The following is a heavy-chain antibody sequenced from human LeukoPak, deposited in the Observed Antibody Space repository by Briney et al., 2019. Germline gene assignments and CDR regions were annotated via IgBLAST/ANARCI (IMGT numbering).Heavy chain of an antibody. CDR2: IIPILGVA. CDR3: ARVEGIAAAGSADY. J-gene: IGHJ4*02. V-gene: IGHV1-69*04. CDR1: GGTFSSYA. D-gene: IGHD6-13*01. Sequence: SVKVSCKASGGTFSSYAISWVRQAPGQGLGWMGRIIPILGVANYAQKFQGRVTITADKSTSTAYMELSSLRSEDTAVYYCARVEGIAAAGSADYWGQGTLVTVSS.